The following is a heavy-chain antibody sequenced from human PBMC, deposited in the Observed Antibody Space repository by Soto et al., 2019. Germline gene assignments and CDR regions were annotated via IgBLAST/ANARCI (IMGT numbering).Heavy chain of an antibody. CDR3: ARGTTTSAFSAMDV. CDR1: GFTFSNNA. Sequence: QVQLVESGGGVVQPGRSPRLSCAASGFTFSNNAMDWVRQAPGKGLEWVAGISYDGSNKYIAESVKGRFTISRDNSKNTLFLQMNSLRAEDTAIYYCARGTTTSAFSAMDVWGQGTTVTVSS. J-gene: IGHJ6*02. D-gene: IGHD1-1*01. CDR2: ISYDGSNK. V-gene: IGHV3-30-3*01.